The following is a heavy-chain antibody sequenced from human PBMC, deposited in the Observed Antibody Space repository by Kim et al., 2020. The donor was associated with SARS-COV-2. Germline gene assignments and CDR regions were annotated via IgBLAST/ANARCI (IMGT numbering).Heavy chain of an antibody. J-gene: IGHJ6*02. V-gene: IGHV4-61*01. CDR3: ARENYYYGSGSYYREGGMDV. CDR1: GGSVSSGSYY. CDR2: IYYSGST. D-gene: IGHD3-10*01. Sequence: SETLSLTCTVSGGSVSSGSYYWSWIRQPPGKGLEWIGYIYYSGSTNYNPSLKSRVTISVDTSKNQFSLKLSSVTAADTAVYYCARENYYYGSGSYYREGGMDVWGQGTTVTVSS.